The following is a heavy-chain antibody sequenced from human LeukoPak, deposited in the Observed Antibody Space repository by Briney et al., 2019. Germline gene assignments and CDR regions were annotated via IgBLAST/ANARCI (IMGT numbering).Heavy chain of an antibody. CDR3: ARGLTVAGYDY. CDR2: IYYSGST. CDR1: GGSISSYY. V-gene: IGHV4-39*01. D-gene: IGHD6-19*01. J-gene: IGHJ4*02. Sequence: SETLSLTCTVSGGSISSYYWSWIRQPPGKGLEWIGSIYYSGSTYYNPSLKSRVTISVDTSKNQFSLKLSSVTAADTAVYYCARGLTVAGYDYWGQGTLATVSS.